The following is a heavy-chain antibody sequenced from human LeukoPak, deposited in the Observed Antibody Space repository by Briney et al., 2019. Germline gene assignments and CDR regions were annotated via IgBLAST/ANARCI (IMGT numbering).Heavy chain of an antibody. V-gene: IGHV4-39*07. CDR3: ARDGGLRLGELLYDY. D-gene: IGHD3-16*01. Sequence: PSETLSLTCTVSGGSISTSGSYWAWIRQPPGKGLEWIANVYYSGSTYYNPSLKSRVTISVDTSKNQFSLKLSSVTAADTAVYYCARDGGLRLGELLYDYWGQGTLVTVSS. J-gene: IGHJ4*02. CDR2: VYYSGST. CDR1: GGSISTSGSY.